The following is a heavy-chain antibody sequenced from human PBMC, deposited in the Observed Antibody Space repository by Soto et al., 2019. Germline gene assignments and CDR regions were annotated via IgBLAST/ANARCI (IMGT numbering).Heavy chain of an antibody. V-gene: IGHV3-43D*04. CDR1: GFTFDDYA. CDR3: AKDIGSGLSPRAGRDYYYGMDV. CDR2: ISWDGGST. Sequence: GGSLRLSCAASGFTFDDYAMHWVRQAPGKGLAWVSLISWDGGSTYYADSVKGRFTISRDNSKNSLYLQMNSLRAEDTALYYCAKDIGSGLSPRAGRDYYYGMDVWGQGTTVTVSS. J-gene: IGHJ6*02. D-gene: IGHD3-10*01.